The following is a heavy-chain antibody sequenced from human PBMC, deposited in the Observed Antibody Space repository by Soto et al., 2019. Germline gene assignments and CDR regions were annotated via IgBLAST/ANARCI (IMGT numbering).Heavy chain of an antibody. CDR2: ISAYNGNT. Sequence: ASVKVSCKASGYTFTSYGISWVRQAPGQGLEWMGWISAYNGNTNYAQKLQGRVTMTTDTSTSTAYMELRSLRPDDTAVYYCARDGWVTAATPIDYWGQGTLVTVSS. J-gene: IGHJ4*02. D-gene: IGHD2-15*01. CDR3: ARDGWVTAATPIDY. CDR1: GYTFTSYG. V-gene: IGHV1-18*01.